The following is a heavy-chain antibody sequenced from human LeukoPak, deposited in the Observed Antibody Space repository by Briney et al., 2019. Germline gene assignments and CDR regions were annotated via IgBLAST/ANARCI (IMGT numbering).Heavy chain of an antibody. D-gene: IGHD1-26*01. J-gene: IGHJ5*02. Sequence: SETLSLTCAVSGDSISSSDWWWSWVRQPPGKRLEWIGEVYHSGTTNYNPSLKSRVTISIDKSKNQFSLKLTSVTAADTAVYYCARSPSGTSSRWFDRWGQGTLVTVSS. CDR2: VYHSGTT. CDR1: GDSISSSDW. CDR3: ARSPSGTSSRWFDR. V-gene: IGHV4-4*02.